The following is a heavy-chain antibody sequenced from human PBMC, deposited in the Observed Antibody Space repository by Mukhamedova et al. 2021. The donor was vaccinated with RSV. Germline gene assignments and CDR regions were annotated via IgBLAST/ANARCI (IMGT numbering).Heavy chain of an antibody. J-gene: IGHJ6*03. Sequence: GKGLEWIGYIYSSGSTDYNPSLKSRVTISVDTSKNQFSLKLSSVTAADTAVYYCARQRYYYYMDVWGKWTTVTVSS. D-gene: IGHD1-14*01. V-gene: IGHV4-59*08. CDR2: IYSSGST. CDR3: ARQRYYYYMDV.